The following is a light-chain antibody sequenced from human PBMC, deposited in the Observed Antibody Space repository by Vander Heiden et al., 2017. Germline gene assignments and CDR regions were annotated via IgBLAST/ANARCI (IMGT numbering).Light chain of an antibody. CDR2: RDA. CDR1: NLRTKI. Sequence: SYALTQPVSVSVALGQPARITCGGNNLRTKIVHWYQQRPGQAPVLVIYRDAYRPSGIPGRFSGSDSVTTTTRTIYRAQAGDDDYYYFQVWDSSSVLFGGGTKLTVL. CDR3: QVWDSSSVL. J-gene: IGLJ2*01. V-gene: IGLV3-9*01.